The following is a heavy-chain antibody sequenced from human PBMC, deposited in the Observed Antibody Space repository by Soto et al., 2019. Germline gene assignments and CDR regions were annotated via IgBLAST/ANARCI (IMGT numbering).Heavy chain of an antibody. CDR1: GGSISGYY. V-gene: IGHV4-59*01. J-gene: IGHJ6*02. CDR2: MYNTGST. Sequence: SETLSLTCTVSGGSISGYYWSWIRQPPGKGLEWIGYMYNTGSTVYNPSFKSRVTISVDTSKNQFSLKLNSVTAADTAVYYCARDLWGYCGTDCYHLDVWGPGTTVNVSS. D-gene: IGHD2-21*02. CDR3: ARDLWGYCGTDCYHLDV.